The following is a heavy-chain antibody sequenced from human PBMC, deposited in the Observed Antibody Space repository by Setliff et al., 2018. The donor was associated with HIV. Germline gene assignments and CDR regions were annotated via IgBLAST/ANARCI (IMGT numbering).Heavy chain of an antibody. V-gene: IGHV3-43*01. CDR3: AKDLEDSAAGGWGGGMDV. D-gene: IGHD6-13*01. J-gene: IGHJ6*02. CDR2: ISWDGGST. Sequence: PGGSLRLSCAASGFTFDDYTMHWVRQAPGKGLEWVSLISWDGGSTYYADSVKGRFTISRDNSKNSLYLQMNSLRTEDTALYYCAKDLEDSAAGGWGGGMDVWGQGTTVTVSS. CDR1: GFTFDDYT.